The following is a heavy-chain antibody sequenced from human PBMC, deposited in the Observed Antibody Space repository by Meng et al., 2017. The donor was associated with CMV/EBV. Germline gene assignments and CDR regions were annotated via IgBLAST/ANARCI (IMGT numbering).Heavy chain of an antibody. CDR1: GFTFSNAW. J-gene: IGHJ4*02. CDR2: IKSKTDGGTT. V-gene: IGHV3-15*01. D-gene: IGHD1-26*01. CDR3: TTDSIVGATVFDY. Sequence: EGSLRLSCAASGFTFSNAWMSWVRQAPGKGLEWVGRIKSKTDGGTTDYAAPVKGRFTISRDDSKNTLYLQMNSLKTEDTAVYYCTTDSIVGATVFDYWGQGTLVTVSS.